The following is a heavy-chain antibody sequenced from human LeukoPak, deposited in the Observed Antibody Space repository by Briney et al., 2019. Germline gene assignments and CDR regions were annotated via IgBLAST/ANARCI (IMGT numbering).Heavy chain of an antibody. CDR1: GFTVSNNY. J-gene: IGHJ4*02. CDR3: AKDRRTIH. D-gene: IGHD3-3*01. V-gene: IGHV3-23*01. Sequence: GGSLRLSCAASGFTVSNNYMSWVRQAPGKGLEWVSGISVSGGSRYYADSVKGRFTISRDNSKNTLYLQMNSPRAEDTAVYYCAKDRRTIHWGQGTLVTVSS. CDR2: ISVSGGSR.